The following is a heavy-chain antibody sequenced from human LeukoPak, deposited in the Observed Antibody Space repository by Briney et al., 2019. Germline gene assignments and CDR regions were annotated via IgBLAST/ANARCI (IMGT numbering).Heavy chain of an antibody. D-gene: IGHD1-26*01. CDR2: ISSSSSTI. V-gene: IGHV3-48*01. CDR3: AKHTLYSGSPGRPFDY. J-gene: IGHJ4*02. CDR1: GFTFSDYS. Sequence: GGSLRLSCAAYGFTFSDYSMNWVRQAPGEGLECLSYISSSSSTISYADSVKGRFTISRDNSKNTLYLQMKSLRAEDTAVYYCAKHTLYSGSPGRPFDYWGQGTLVTVSS.